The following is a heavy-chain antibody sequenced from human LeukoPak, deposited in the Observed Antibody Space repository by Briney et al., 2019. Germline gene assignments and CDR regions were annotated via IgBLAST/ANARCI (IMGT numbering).Heavy chain of an antibody. CDR1: GFTLSNYD. J-gene: IGHJ4*02. CDR3: ARGTTDY. Sequence: GGSLRLSCAVSGFTLSNYDIYWIRQAPGKGLEWVSSISSSSSYIYYADSVKGRFTISRDNAKNSLYLQMNSLRAEDMAVYYCARGTTDYWGQGTLVTVSS. V-gene: IGHV3-21*01. D-gene: IGHD1-7*01. CDR2: ISSSSSYI.